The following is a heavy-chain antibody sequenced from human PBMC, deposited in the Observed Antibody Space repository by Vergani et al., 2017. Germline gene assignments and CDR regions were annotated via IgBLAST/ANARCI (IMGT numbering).Heavy chain of an antibody. V-gene: IGHV1-8*01. D-gene: IGHD2-15*01. Sequence: QVQLVQSGAEVKKPGASVKVSCKASGYTFTSYDINWVRQATGQGLEWMGWMNPNSGNTGYAQKFQGRVTMTRNTSISTAYMELSSLRSEDTAVYYCATPASVEYCSGGSCYSGFDYWGQGTLVTVSS. CDR3: ATPASVEYCSGGSCYSGFDY. CDR1: GYTFTSYD. J-gene: IGHJ4*02. CDR2: MNPNSGNT.